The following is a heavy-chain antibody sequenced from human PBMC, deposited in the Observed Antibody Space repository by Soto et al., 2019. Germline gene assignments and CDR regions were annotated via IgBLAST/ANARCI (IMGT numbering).Heavy chain of an antibody. CDR2: IYYSGST. CDR3: ARALRRDGYNYFDY. D-gene: IGHD5-12*01. J-gene: IGHJ4*02. Sequence: PSETLSLTCTVSGGSISSGGYYWSWIRQHPGKGLEWIGYIYYSGSTYYNPSLKSRVTISVDTSKNQFSLKLSSVTAADTAVYYCARALRRDGYNYFDYWGQGTLVTVSS. V-gene: IGHV4-31*03. CDR1: GGSISSGGYY.